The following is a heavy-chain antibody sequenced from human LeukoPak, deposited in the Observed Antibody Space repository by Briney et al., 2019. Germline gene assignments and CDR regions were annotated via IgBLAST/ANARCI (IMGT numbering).Heavy chain of an antibody. CDR2: ISYDGSNK. V-gene: IGHV3-30-3*01. CDR3: ARDFDPQSPYDWFDP. D-gene: IGHD7-27*01. Sequence: GGSLRLSCAASGFTFSSYAMHWVRQAPGKGLEWVAVISYDGSNKYYADSVKGRFTISRDNSKNTLYLQMNSLRAEDTAVYYCARDFDPQSPYDWFDPWGQGTLVTVSS. CDR1: GFTFSSYA. J-gene: IGHJ5*02.